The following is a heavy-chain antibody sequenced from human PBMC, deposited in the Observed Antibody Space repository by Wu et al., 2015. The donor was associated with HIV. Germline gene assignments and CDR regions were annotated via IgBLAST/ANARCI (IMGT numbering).Heavy chain of an antibody. V-gene: IGHV1-18*01. CDR1: GYTFSSYG. Sequence: QLVQSGGEVKKPGASVKVSCKASGYTFSSYGFSWVRQAPGQGLEWMAWISAYNGNIIYAQEFKGRVTLTTDTSTSTAYMELRTLRSDDTAVYYCARDSANYGMDVWGQGTTVSVSS. CDR3: ARDSANYGMDV. CDR2: ISAYNGNI. J-gene: IGHJ6*02.